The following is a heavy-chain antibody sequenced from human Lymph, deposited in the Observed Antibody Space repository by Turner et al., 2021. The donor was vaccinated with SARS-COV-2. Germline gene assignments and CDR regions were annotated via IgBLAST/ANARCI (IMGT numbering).Heavy chain of an antibody. Sequence: EVQLVETGRGWIQPGGSLRLSCAASGFTVSSNYMSWVRQAPGKGLEWVSVIDIGGTTYYADSVKGRFTISRDNSKNTLYLQMNSLRAEYTAVYYCARDLGPLAFDIWGQGTMVTVSS. V-gene: IGHV3-53*02. CDR3: ARDLGPLAFDI. CDR2: IDIGGTT. CDR1: GFTVSSNY. J-gene: IGHJ3*02.